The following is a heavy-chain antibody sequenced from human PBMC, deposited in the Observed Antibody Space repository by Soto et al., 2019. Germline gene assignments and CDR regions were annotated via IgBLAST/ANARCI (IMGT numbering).Heavy chain of an antibody. D-gene: IGHD5-12*01. CDR2: IYYSGST. CDR1: GGSISSSSYY. Sequence: QLQLQESGPGLVKPSETLSLTCTVSGGSISSSSYYWGWIRQPPGKGLEWIGSIYYSGSTYYNPSLKSRVTISVDTSKNQFSLKLSSVTAADTAVYYCARHHSSSGYDLVWFDPWGQGTLVTVSS. V-gene: IGHV4-39*01. J-gene: IGHJ5*02. CDR3: ARHHSSSGYDLVWFDP.